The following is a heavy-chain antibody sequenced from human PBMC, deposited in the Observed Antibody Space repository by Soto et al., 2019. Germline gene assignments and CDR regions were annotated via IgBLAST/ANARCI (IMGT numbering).Heavy chain of an antibody. CDR2: IGPESGAT. CDR1: GYTFTGHY. CDR3: GRGRSGQIVVFY. J-gene: IGHJ4*02. V-gene: IGHV1-2*02. D-gene: IGHD1-26*01. Sequence: ASVKVSCKASGYTFTGHYIHWVRQAPEQGPEWMGEIGPESGATRYAQKFQGRVTMTRDTSITTVYMELNNLSPDDTAVYYCGRGRSGQIVVFYWGQGTPLTVSS.